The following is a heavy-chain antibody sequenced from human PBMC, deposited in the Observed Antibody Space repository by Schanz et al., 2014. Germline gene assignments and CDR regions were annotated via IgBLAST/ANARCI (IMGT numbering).Heavy chain of an antibody. Sequence: DVQLVDSGGGLVQPGGSLRLSCAASGFTVSNSYIHWVRQAPGKGLEWVSTIYSSGSTYYADSVRGRFTISRENSKSILYLQMNSLRAEDTAVDYCAKAGSGWSTAGYYYWGQGTLVAVSS. D-gene: IGHD6-19*01. CDR3: AKAGSGWSTAGYYY. J-gene: IGHJ4*02. V-gene: IGHV3-53*01. CDR2: IYSSGST. CDR1: GFTVSNSY.